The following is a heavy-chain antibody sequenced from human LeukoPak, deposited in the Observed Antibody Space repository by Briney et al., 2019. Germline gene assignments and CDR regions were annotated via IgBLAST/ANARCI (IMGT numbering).Heavy chain of an antibody. CDR3: ARNSWIQVELNY. Sequence: SETLSLTCTVSGGSISSYYWSWIRQPPGKGLEWIGYIYYSGSTNYNPSLKSRVTISVDTSKNQFSLKLSSVTAADAAVYYCARNSWIQVELNYWGQGTLVTVSS. V-gene: IGHV4-59*08. D-gene: IGHD5-18*01. CDR2: IYYSGST. J-gene: IGHJ4*02. CDR1: GGSISSYY.